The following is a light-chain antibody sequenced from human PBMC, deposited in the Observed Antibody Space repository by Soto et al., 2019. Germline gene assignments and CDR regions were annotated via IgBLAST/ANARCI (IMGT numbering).Light chain of an antibody. V-gene: IGKV3-20*01. J-gene: IGKJ1*01. CDR3: QQYGSSSWT. CDR1: QSVSSSY. Sequence: EIELRRPAGTLSMSPGERATLSCRASQSVSSSYLAWYQQKPGQAPRLLIYGTSSRATAIPDRFSGSGSGTDFTLTISRLEPEDFAVYYCQQYGSSSWTFGQGTKVDIK. CDR2: GTS.